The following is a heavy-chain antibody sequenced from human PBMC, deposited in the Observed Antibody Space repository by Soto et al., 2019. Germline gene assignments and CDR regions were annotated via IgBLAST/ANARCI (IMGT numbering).Heavy chain of an antibody. D-gene: IGHD2-15*01. J-gene: IGHJ4*02. CDR2: IKQDGSEK. V-gene: IGHV3-7*03. Sequence: EVQLVESGGGLVQPGGSLRLSCAASGFTFSSYCMSWVRQAPGKGLEWVANIKQDGSEKYYVDSVKGRFTISRDNAKNSLYLQMNSLRAEDTAVYYCARGRIFQGGQGTLVTVSS. CDR1: GFTFSSYC. CDR3: ARGRIFQ.